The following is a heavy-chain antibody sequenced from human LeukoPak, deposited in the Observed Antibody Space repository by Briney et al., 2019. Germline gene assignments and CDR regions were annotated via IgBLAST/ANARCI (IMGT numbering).Heavy chain of an antibody. V-gene: IGHV3-23*01. CDR2: ISGSGVST. CDR1: GFRFSSYA. CDR3: ARDRSAAS. Sequence: PGGSLRLACAASGFRFSSYAMSWVRQAPGKGLEWVSAISGSGVSTYYADSVKGRFTVSRDNSKNTLYLQMSSLRAEDTAVYYCARDRSAASWGQGTLVTVSS. D-gene: IGHD6-13*01. J-gene: IGHJ5*02.